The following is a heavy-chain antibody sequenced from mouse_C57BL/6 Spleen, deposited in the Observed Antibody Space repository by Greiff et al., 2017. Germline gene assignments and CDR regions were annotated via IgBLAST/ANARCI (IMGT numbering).Heavy chain of an antibody. Sequence: QVQLQQPGAELVRPGTSVKLSCKASGYTFTSYWMHWVKQRPGQGLEWIGVIDPSDSYTNYNQKFKGKATLTVDTSSSTAYMQLSSLTSEDSAVYYCARNWAFDYWCQGTTLTVSS. V-gene: IGHV1-59*01. J-gene: IGHJ2*01. CDR1: GYTFTSYW. D-gene: IGHD4-1*01. CDR2: IDPSDSYT. CDR3: ARNWAFDY.